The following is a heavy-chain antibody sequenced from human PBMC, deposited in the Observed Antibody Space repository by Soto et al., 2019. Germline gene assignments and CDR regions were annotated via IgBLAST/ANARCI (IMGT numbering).Heavy chain of an antibody. CDR1: GGTFSSYT. D-gene: IGHD2-2*01. V-gene: IGHV1-69*08. J-gene: IGHJ2*01. CDR2: IIPILGIA. Sequence: QVQLVQSGAEVKKPGSSVKVSCKASGGTFSSYTISWVRQAPGQGLEWMGRIIPILGIANYAQKFQGRVTITADKSTSKADMELSSLRSEDTAVYYCARDGGGVVVPAADWYFDLWGRGTLVTVSS. CDR3: ARDGGGVVVPAADWYFDL.